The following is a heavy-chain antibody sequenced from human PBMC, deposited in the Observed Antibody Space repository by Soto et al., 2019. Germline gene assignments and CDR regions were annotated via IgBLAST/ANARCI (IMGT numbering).Heavy chain of an antibody. J-gene: IGHJ6*03. D-gene: IGHD2-2*01. Sequence: QVQLVQSGAEVKKPGASVKVSCKASGYTFTSYDINWVRQATGQGLEWMGWMNPNSGNTGYAQKFQGRVTRTRNTSISTAYMELSSLRSEDTAVYYCARGDIVVVPAAKEDGYYYYYYYMDVWGKGTTVTVSS. CDR1: GYTFTSYD. CDR2: MNPNSGNT. V-gene: IGHV1-8*01. CDR3: ARGDIVVVPAAKEDGYYYYYYYMDV.